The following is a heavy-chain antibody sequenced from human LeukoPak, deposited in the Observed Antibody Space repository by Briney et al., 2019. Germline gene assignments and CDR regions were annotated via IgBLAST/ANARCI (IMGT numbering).Heavy chain of an antibody. CDR3: ARLLLWFGELSAYYFDY. CDR2: IYYSGST. Sequence: PSETLSLTCTVSGGSISSSSYYWGWIRQPPGKGLEWIGSIYYSGSTYYNPSLKSRVTISVDTSKNQFSLKLSSVTAADTAVYYCARLLLWFGELSAYYFDYWGQGTLVTVSA. D-gene: IGHD3-10*01. CDR1: GGSISSSSYY. J-gene: IGHJ4*02. V-gene: IGHV4-39*07.